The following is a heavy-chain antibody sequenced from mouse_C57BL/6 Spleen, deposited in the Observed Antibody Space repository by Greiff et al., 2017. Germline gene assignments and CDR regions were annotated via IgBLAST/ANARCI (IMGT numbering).Heavy chain of an antibody. D-gene: IGHD1-2*01. Sequence: QVQLQQSGAELVRPGTSVKVSCKASGYAFTNYLIEWVKQRPGQGLEWIGVINPGSGGTNYNEKFKGKATLTADKSSSTAYMQLSSLTSEDSAVYFCARRYYGLGYWGQGTTLTVSS. CDR2: INPGSGGT. CDR3: ARRYYGLGY. V-gene: IGHV1-54*01. J-gene: IGHJ2*01. CDR1: GYAFTNYL.